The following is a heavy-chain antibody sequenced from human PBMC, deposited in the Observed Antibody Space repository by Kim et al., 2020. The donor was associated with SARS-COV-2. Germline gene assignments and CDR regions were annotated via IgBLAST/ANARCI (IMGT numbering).Heavy chain of an antibody. J-gene: IGHJ4*01. D-gene: IGHD1-1*01. V-gene: IGHV1-3*01. Sequence: QTFQGRVTITRDTSASTAFMELSSRTSEDTAIYYCARDGTTRNGGYYFDYWGQGALVTVSS. CDR3: ARDGTTRNGGYYFDY.